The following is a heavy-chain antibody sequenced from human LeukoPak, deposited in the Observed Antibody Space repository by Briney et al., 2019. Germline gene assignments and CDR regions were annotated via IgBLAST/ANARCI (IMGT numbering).Heavy chain of an antibody. CDR2: IYYSGST. D-gene: IGHD3-22*01. CDR3: ARDMGSGYDY. CDR1: SGSISSNY. Sequence: PSETLSLTYTFYSGSISSNYWSWIRQPPGKGLEWIGYIYYSGSTNYNPSLKSRVTISVDTSKNQFSLKLSSVTAADTAVYYCARDMGSGYDYWGQGTLVTVSS. V-gene: IGHV4-59*01. J-gene: IGHJ4*02.